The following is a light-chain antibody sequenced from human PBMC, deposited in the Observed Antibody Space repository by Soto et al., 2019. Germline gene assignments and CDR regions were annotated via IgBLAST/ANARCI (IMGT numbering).Light chain of an antibody. Sequence: AIQMTQSPSFLSASVGDRVTVTCRASQDIRSDVGWYQQKPGQAPKVLMYAASRLHSGVPSRFSGSGSGTDFALTITSLQAEDFATYYCQQLRMYPSTFGGGTKVDIK. CDR1: QDIRSD. CDR3: QQLRMYPST. J-gene: IGKJ4*01. V-gene: IGKV1-6*01. CDR2: AAS.